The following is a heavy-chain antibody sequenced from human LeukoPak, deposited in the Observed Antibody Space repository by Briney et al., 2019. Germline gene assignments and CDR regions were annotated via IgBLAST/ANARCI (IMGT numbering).Heavy chain of an antibody. Sequence: SETLSLTCAVYGGSFSGYYWSWIRQPPGKGLEWIGEINHSGSTNYNPSLKSRVTISVDTSKNQFSLKLSSVTAAGTAVYYSARGPTAVAGWKYFDLWGRGTLVTVSS. D-gene: IGHD6-19*01. CDR3: ARGPTAVAGWKYFDL. CDR1: GGSFSGYY. J-gene: IGHJ2*01. V-gene: IGHV4-34*01. CDR2: INHSGST.